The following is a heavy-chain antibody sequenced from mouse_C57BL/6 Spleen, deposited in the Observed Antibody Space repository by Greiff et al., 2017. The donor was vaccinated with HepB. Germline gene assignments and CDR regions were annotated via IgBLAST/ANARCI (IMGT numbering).Heavy chain of an antibody. V-gene: IGHV1-50*01. CDR2: IDPSDSYT. Sequence: QVQLQQSGAELVKPGASVKLSCKASGYTFTSYWMQWVKQRPGQGLEWIGEIDPSDSYTNYNQKFKGKATLTVDTSSSTAYMQLSSLTSEDSAVYYCARHQGDFDVWGTGTTVTVSS. CDR1: GYTFTSYW. J-gene: IGHJ1*03. CDR3: ARHQGDFDV.